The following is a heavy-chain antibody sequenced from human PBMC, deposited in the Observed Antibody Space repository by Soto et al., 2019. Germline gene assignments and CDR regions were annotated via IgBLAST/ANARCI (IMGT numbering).Heavy chain of an antibody. CDR3: AKILVGGIHYFDH. D-gene: IGHD3-10*01. J-gene: IGHJ4*02. V-gene: IGHV3-30*18. CDR2: ISFDGSHK. CDR1: GFTFGASN. Sequence: GGSLRLSCAASGFTFGASNLQWVRQASGKGLEWVAVISFDGSHKYYIDSVKGRFTISRDNSQNTVFLQMNSLRGEDTAVYYCAKILVGGIHYFDHWGQGA.